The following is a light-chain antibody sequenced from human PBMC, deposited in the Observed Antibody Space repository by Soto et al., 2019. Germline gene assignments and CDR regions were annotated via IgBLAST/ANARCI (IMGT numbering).Light chain of an antibody. CDR2: RNN. V-gene: IGLV1-47*01. Sequence: QSVLTQPPSASGTPGQGVTISCSGSSSNIGSNYVYWYQQLPGTAPKLLIYRNNQRPSGVPDRFSGSKSGTSASLAISGLRSEDEADYYCAAWDDSLSGPDVVFGGGTQLTVL. CDR1: SSNIGSNY. J-gene: IGLJ2*01. CDR3: AAWDDSLSGPDVV.